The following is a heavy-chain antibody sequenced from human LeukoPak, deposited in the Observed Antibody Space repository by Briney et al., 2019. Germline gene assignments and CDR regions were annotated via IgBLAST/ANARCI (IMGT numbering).Heavy chain of an antibody. CDR2: ISGSGSNT. D-gene: IGHD3-10*01. CDR1: GFIFSSYA. CDR3: AKGDSGSYYLRFDY. J-gene: IGHJ4*02. V-gene: IGHV3-23*01. Sequence: GGSLRLSCAASGFIFSSYAMTWVRQAPGEGLEWVSSISGSGSNTYYADSVKGRFTISRDNSKNTLYLQMNSLRDEDTAVYYCAKGDSGSYYLRFDYWGQGTLVTVSS.